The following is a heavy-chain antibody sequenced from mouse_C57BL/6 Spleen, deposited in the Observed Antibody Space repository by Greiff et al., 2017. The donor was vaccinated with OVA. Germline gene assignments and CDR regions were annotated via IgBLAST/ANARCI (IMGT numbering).Heavy chain of an antibody. Sequence: VQLQQPGAELVKPGASVKMSCKASGYTFTSYCITWVKQRPGQGLEWIGDIYPGSGSTNYNEKFKSKATLTADTSSNTAYLQLSSLTSEDSAVYCCCCGSMDYWGPGTTVTVSS. J-gene: IGHJ4*01. V-gene: IGHV1-55*01. CDR3: CCGSMDY. D-gene: IGHD1-1*01. CDR2: IYPGSGST. CDR1: GYTFTSYC.